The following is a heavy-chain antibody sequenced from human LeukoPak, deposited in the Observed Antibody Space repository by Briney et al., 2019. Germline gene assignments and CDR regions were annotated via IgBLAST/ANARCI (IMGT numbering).Heavy chain of an antibody. CDR1: GGSFSGYY. CDR3: ARVGAAFWSGYYTKDFDY. CDR2: INHSGST. D-gene: IGHD3-3*01. J-gene: IGHJ4*02. Sequence: SETLSLTCAVYGGSFSGYYWSWIRQPPGKGLEWIGEINHSGSTNCNPSLKSRVTISVDTSKNQFSLKLSSVTAADTAVYYCARVGAAFWSGYYTKDFDYWGQGTLVTVSS. V-gene: IGHV4-34*01.